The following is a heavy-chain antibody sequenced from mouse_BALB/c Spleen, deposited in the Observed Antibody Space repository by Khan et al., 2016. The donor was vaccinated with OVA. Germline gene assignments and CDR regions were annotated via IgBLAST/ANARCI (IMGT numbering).Heavy chain of an antibody. Sequence: EVELVESGGGLVKPGGSLKLSCAASGFTFSSYTMSWVRQTPEKRLEWVATISSGGSYTYYPDSVKGRFTISRDNAKNTLYLQMSSLKSEDTAMYYCTRDGNYAHWYFDVWGAGTTVTVFS. J-gene: IGHJ1*01. CDR2: ISSGGSYT. CDR1: GFTFSSYT. D-gene: IGHD2-1*01. CDR3: TRDGNYAHWYFDV. V-gene: IGHV5-6-4*01.